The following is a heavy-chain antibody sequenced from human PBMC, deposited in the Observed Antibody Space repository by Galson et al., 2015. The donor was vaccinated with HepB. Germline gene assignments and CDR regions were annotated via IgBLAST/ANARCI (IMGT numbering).Heavy chain of an antibody. D-gene: IGHD6-19*01. CDR3: VKEMYSSGWYLSYYYYYGMDV. V-gene: IGHV3-64D*06. CDR2: ISSNGGST. Sequence: SLRLSCAASGFTFSSYAMHWVRQAPGKGLEYVSAISSNGGSTYYADSVKGRFTISRDNSKNTLYLQMSSLRAEDTAVYYCVKEMYSSGWYLSYYYYYGMDVWGQGTTVTVSS. J-gene: IGHJ6*02. CDR1: GFTFSSYA.